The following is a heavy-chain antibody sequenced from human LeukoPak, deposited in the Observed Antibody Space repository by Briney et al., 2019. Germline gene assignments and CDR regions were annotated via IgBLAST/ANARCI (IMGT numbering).Heavy chain of an antibody. D-gene: IGHD3-3*01. CDR2: IIPIFGTA. CDR3: ARDRTRQLRFLERRYYYYYYGMDV. J-gene: IGHJ6*02. Sequence: SVKVSCKASGGTFSSYAISWVRQAPGQGLEWMGGIIPIFGTANYAQKFQGRVTITADESTSTAYMELSSLRSEDTAVYYCARDRTRQLRFLERRYYYYYYGMDVWGQGTTVTVSS. CDR1: GGTFSSYA. V-gene: IGHV1-69*13.